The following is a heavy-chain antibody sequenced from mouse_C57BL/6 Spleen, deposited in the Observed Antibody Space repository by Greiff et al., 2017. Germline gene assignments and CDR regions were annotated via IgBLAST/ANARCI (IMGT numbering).Heavy chain of an antibody. D-gene: IGHD1-1*01. V-gene: IGHV1-64*01. CDR3: ARRDYGSSGYAMDY. CDR2: RHPNSGST. Sequence: QVQLQQPGAELVMPGASVKLSCKASGYTFTSYWMHWVKQRPGQGLAWIGMRHPNSGSTNYNEKLKSKATLTVDKSSSTAYMQLSSLTSEDSAVYYGARRDYGSSGYAMDYWGQGTSVTVSS. J-gene: IGHJ4*01. CDR1: GYTFTSYW.